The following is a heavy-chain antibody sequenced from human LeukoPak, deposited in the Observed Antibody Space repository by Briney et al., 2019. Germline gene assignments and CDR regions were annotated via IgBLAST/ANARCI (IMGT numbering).Heavy chain of an antibody. V-gene: IGHV3-21*01. J-gene: IGHJ1*01. CDR3: VRDMTTVTTCYFQH. D-gene: IGHD4-17*01. Sequence: GSLRLSCAASGFTFTSYSMNWVRQAPGKGLEWVSSISGSSKHRYYADSVKGRFTISRDNAKSSLYLQMNSLRAEDTAVYYCVRDMTTVTTCYFQHWGQGTLVTVSS. CDR1: GFTFTSYS. CDR2: ISGSSKHR.